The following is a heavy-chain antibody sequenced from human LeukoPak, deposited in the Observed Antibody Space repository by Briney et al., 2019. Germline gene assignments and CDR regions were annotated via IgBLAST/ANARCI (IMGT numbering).Heavy chain of an antibody. D-gene: IGHD3-3*01. CDR3: AREATYYDFWSGYHPGEPLAPRHAFDI. V-gene: IGHV4-61*02. J-gene: IGHJ3*02. CDR2: IYTSGST. CDR1: GGSISSGSYY. Sequence: PSETLSLTCTVSGGSISSGSYYWSWIRQPAGKGLEWIGRIYTSGSTNYNPSLKSRVTISVDTSKNQFSLKLSSVTAADTAVYYCAREATYYDFWSGYHPGEPLAPRHAFDIWGQGTMVTVSS.